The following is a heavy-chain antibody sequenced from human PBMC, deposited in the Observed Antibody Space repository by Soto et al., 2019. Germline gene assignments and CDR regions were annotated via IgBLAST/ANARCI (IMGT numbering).Heavy chain of an antibody. Sequence: SETLSLTCTVSGGSISSYYWSWIRQPPGKGLEWIGYIYYSGSTNYNPSLKSRVTISVDTSKNQFSLKLSSVTAADTAVYYCARESNYGGGDWFDPWGQGTLVTVSS. D-gene: IGHD2-21*01. V-gene: IGHV4-59*01. CDR2: IYYSGST. J-gene: IGHJ5*02. CDR1: GGSISSYY. CDR3: ARESNYGGGDWFDP.